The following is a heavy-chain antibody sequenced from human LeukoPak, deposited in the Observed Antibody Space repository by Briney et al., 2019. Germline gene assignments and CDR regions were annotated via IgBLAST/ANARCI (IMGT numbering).Heavy chain of an antibody. J-gene: IGHJ5*02. D-gene: IGHD3-22*01. Sequence: GGSLRLSCAASGFTVSSNYMSWVRQAPGKGLEWVSVIYSGGSTYYADSVKGRFTISRDNSKNTLYLQMNSLRAEDTAVYYCARVRYGIVVVSWGQGTLVTVSS. V-gene: IGHV3-53*01. CDR3: ARVRYGIVVVS. CDR1: GFTVSSNY. CDR2: IYSGGST.